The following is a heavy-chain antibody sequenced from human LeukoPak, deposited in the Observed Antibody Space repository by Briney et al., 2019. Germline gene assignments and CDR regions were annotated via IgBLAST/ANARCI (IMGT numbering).Heavy chain of an antibody. CDR3: ARDLTGGLGMDV. J-gene: IGHJ6*02. CDR2: IGPKEDT. Sequence: GGSLRLSCAASGFTFRPYDFHWVCQATGQGLGWVSAIGPKEDTYYSGSVKGRFTISRENAKDSLYLQMNSLRAGDTAVYYCARDLTGGLGMDVWGQGTTVTVSS. CDR1: GFTFRPYD. V-gene: IGHV3-13*01. D-gene: IGHD3-16*01.